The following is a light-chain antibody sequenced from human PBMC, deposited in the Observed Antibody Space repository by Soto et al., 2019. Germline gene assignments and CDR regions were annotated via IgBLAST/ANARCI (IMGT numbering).Light chain of an antibody. J-gene: IGLJ1*01. V-gene: IGLV2-14*01. CDR1: RADIGLYNY. CDR3: SSFRTTNTLEYV. CDR2: EVS. Sequence: QSALTQPASVSGSPGQSITISCTGTRADIGLYNYVSWYQQHPGKAPKLLISEVSNRPSGVSNRFSGSRSDNTASLTISGLQAEDEADYYCSSFRTTNTLEYVFGTGTKLTVL.